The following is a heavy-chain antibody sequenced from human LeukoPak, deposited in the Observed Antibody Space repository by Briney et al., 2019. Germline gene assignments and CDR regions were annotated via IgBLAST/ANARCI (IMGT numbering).Heavy chain of an antibody. CDR1: GGTFSSYA. D-gene: IGHD3-3*01. V-gene: IGHV1-69*05. CDR2: IIPIFGTA. Sequence: PVKVSCKASGGTFSSYAISWVRQAPGQGLEWMGRIIPIFGTANYAQKFQGRVTITTDESTSTAYMELSSLKSEDTAVYYCASTTGSNYDFWSGYNFDYWGQGTLVTVSS. CDR3: ASTTGSNYDFWSGYNFDY. J-gene: IGHJ4*02.